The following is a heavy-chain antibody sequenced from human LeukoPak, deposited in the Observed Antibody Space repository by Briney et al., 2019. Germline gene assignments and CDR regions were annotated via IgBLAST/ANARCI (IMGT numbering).Heavy chain of an antibody. CDR2: IYTSGST. D-gene: IGHD5-18*01. CDR1: GGSISSYY. Sequence: SETLSLTCTVSGGSISSYYWSWIRQPAGKGLEWIGRIYTSGSTNYNPSLKSRVTMSVDTSKNQFSLNLSSVTAADTAVYYCARGGYVYSYGGGDAFDIWGQGAMVTVSS. CDR3: ARGGYVYSYGGGDAFDI. J-gene: IGHJ3*02. V-gene: IGHV4-4*07.